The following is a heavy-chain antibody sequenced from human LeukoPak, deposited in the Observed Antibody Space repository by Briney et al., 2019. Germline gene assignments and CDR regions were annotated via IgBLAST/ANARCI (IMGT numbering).Heavy chain of an antibody. Sequence: GGSLRLSCAASGFTFSSYGMHWGRQAPGKGLEWVAVIWYDGSNKYYADSVKGRFTISRDNSKNTLYLQMNSLRAEDTAVYYCARDRFHPIAVAGTVDYWGQGTLVTVSS. CDR3: ARDRFHPIAVAGTVDY. CDR1: GFTFSSYG. J-gene: IGHJ4*02. D-gene: IGHD6-19*01. V-gene: IGHV3-33*01. CDR2: IWYDGSNK.